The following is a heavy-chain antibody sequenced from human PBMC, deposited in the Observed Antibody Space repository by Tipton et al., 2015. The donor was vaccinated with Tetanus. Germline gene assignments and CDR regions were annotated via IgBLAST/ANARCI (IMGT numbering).Heavy chain of an antibody. CDR3: ARDQARGARGWNYFDY. V-gene: IGHV4-31*03. CDR2: IYFSGST. D-gene: IGHD1-26*01. Sequence: TLSLICTVSGGSITSGTYYWSWIRQHPGKGMEWIGDIYFSGSTYYNPSLKSRVTISVDTSKNQFSLKLNSVTAADTAAYYCARDQARGARGWNYFDYWGQGTLVTVSS. CDR1: GGSITSGTYY. J-gene: IGHJ4*02.